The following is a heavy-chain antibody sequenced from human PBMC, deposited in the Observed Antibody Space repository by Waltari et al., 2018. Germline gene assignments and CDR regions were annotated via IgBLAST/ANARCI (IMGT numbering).Heavy chain of an antibody. CDR3: ALVGRDSSSFDY. D-gene: IGHD6-13*01. CDR1: GYSFTSYW. CDR2: IYPGGSDS. J-gene: IGHJ4*02. V-gene: IGHV5-51*01. Sequence: EVQLVQSGAEVKKPGESLKISCKGSGYSFTSYWIGWVRQMPGKGLEWMGIIYPGGSDSISSPSFQGQLTISAVRSISTAYLQWSSLKASDTAMYSCALVGRDSSSFDYWGQGTLVTVSS.